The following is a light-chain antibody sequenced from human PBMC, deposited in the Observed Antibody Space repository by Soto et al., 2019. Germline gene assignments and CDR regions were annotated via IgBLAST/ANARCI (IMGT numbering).Light chain of an antibody. CDR1: QDITNY. J-gene: IGKJ2*01. Sequence: QLTQSPSSLSASVGDRVTITCRASQDITNYLGWYQQRSGKAPRLLIYAASTLQRGVPSRFSGSGSGTDFTLTISSLQPEDFATYYCQHLTGTFGQGTNLEIK. CDR3: QHLTGT. CDR2: AAS. V-gene: IGKV1-9*01.